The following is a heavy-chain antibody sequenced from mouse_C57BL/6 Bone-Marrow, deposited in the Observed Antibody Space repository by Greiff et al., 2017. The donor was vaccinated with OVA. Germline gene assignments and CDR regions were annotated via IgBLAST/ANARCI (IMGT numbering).Heavy chain of an antibody. CDR3: ARGRLRKGNAMDY. D-gene: IGHD2-4*01. J-gene: IGHJ4*01. CDR1: GYTFTDYY. Sequence: EVQLQQSGPELVKPGASVKISCKASGYTFTDYYMNWVKQSHGKSLEWIGDINPNNGGTSYNQKFKGKATLTVDKSSSTAYMELRSLTSEDSAVYYCARGRLRKGNAMDYWGQGTSVTVSS. V-gene: IGHV1-26*01. CDR2: INPNNGGT.